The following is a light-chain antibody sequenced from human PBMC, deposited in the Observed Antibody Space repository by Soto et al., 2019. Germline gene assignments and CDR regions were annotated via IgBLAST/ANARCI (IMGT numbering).Light chain of an antibody. CDR3: QHPCSYSGG. CDR1: QTISSW. V-gene: IGKV1-5*03. J-gene: IGKJ1*01. CDR2: KAS. Sequence: DLQMTEYASTVYGSVGDSVTITCRASQTISSWLAWYQQKPGKAPKLLIYKASTLKSGVPSRFSGSGSGTEFTLTISSLQSDDFATYYCQHPCSYSGGFGQGTKVDI.